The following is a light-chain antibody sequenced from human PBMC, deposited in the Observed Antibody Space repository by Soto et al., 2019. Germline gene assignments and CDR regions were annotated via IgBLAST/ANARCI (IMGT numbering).Light chain of an antibody. V-gene: IGKV1-5*03. CDR1: QDIRGW. Sequence: MTQSPSTLSASVGDRVTITCRASQDIRGWLAWYQQKPGRVPKLLIYKATNLEGGVPSRFSGSGAGTEISLTISSLQDEDFASYYCQQYTSYSTFGRGTKVDI. CDR3: QQYTSYST. J-gene: IGKJ4*01. CDR2: KAT.